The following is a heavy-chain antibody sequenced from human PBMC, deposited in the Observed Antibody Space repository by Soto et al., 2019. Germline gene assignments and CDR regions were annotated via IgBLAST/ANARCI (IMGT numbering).Heavy chain of an antibody. D-gene: IGHD3-10*01. CDR3: ARDPTGAGMSVRYYYYGMDV. Sequence: GGSLRLSCAASGITFSSYAMHWVRQAPGKGLEWVAVISYDGVDKFYADSVKGRFIISRDNSKNTLYVQMNSLRGEDTVVYYCARDPTGAGMSVRYYYYGMDVWGQGTTVTVSS. CDR2: ISYDGVDK. V-gene: IGHV3-30-3*01. CDR1: GITFSSYA. J-gene: IGHJ6*02.